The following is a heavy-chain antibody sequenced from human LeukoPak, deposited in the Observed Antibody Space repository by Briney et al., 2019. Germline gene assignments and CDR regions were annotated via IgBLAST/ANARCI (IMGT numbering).Heavy chain of an antibody. CDR3: ARTGSTVTMLYPFDH. J-gene: IGHJ4*02. D-gene: IGHD4-17*01. CDR2: IHYSGST. Sequence: SETLSLTCTVSGGSISSYYWNWIRLPPGKGLEWIGHIHYSGSTNYNPSLRSRVTISVDTSKNQFSLKLSPVTAADTAVYYCARTGSTVTMLYPFDHWGQGTLVTVSS. V-gene: IGHV4-59*01. CDR1: GGSISSYY.